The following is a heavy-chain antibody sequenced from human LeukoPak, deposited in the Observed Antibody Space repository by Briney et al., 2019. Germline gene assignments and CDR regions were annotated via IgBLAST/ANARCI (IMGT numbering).Heavy chain of an antibody. Sequence: HTGGSLRLSCVASGFTFSSYWMTWVRQAPGKGPEWLANIKEDGSIQYYLDSVRGRFTISRDNAKTSVYLQLNSLRADDTAVYYCARDVWTGVAVSDYWGQGTLVTVSS. V-gene: IGHV3-7*01. CDR3: ARDVWTGVAVSDY. CDR1: GFTFSSYW. D-gene: IGHD6-19*01. J-gene: IGHJ4*02. CDR2: IKEDGSIQ.